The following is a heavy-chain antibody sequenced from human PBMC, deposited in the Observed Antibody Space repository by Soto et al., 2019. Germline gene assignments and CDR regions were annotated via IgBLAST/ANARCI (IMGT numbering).Heavy chain of an antibody. CDR1: GGSISSYY. CDR2: IYYSGST. V-gene: IGHV4-59*01. J-gene: IGHJ3*02. D-gene: IGHD4-17*01. Sequence: SETLSLTCTGSGGSISSYYWSWIRQPPGKGLEWIGYIYYSGSTNYNPSRKSRVTISVDTSKNQFSLKLSSVTAADTAVYYCARDRGYGVHDAFDIWGQGTMVTVSS. CDR3: ARDRGYGVHDAFDI.